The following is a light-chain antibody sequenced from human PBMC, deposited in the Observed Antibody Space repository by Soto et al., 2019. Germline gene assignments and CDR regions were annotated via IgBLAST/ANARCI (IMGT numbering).Light chain of an antibody. CDR1: HSVSID. CDR2: GAS. Sequence: ELVMKMSASSVSVYPGERATLSCRASHSVSIDLAWYQHIPGQAPRLLIYGASTRATGIPDRFSGSGSGTEFTLTISSLQSEDLAVYYCQQYYNRRPFGQGTNVDIK. CDR3: QQYYNRRP. V-gene: IGKV3-15*01. J-gene: IGKJ1*01.